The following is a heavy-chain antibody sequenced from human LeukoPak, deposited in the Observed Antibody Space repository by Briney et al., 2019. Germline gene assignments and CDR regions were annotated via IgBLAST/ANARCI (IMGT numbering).Heavy chain of an antibody. CDR1: GYTFTAYY. Sequence: ASVKVSCKASGYTFTAYYMHWVRQAPGQGLEWMGWINLNSGGTNSAQKFQGRVTMTRDTSISAAYMELSRLGSDDTAVYYCARVAGGDWYYFDFWGQGTLVTVSS. V-gene: IGHV1-2*02. CDR2: INLNSGGT. CDR3: ARVAGGDWYYFDF. J-gene: IGHJ4*02. D-gene: IGHD2-21*02.